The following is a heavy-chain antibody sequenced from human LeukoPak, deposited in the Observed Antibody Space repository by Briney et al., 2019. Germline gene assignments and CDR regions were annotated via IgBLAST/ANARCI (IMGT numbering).Heavy chain of an antibody. CDR1: GFTFDDYA. CDR3: AKAPPYYYYGMDV. CDR2: ISWNSGSI. Sequence: GGSLRLSCAASGFTFDDYAMHWVRQAPGKGLEWVSGISWNSGSIGYADSVKGRFTISRDNAKNSLYLQMDSLRAEDTALYYCAKAPPYYYYGMDVWGQGTTVTVSS. V-gene: IGHV3-9*01. J-gene: IGHJ6*02.